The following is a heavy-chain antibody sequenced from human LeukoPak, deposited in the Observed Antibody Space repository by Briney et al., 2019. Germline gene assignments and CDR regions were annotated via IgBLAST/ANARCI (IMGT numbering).Heavy chain of an antibody. CDR2: INHRRST. J-gene: IGHJ6*03. CDR1: GGSFSGYY. CDR3: ARRVGRWFGERAYYYNYMDV. D-gene: IGHD3-10*01. V-gene: IGHV4-34*01. Sequence: SETLSLTCAVYGGSFSGYYWSWIRQPPGKGLEWIGEINHRRSTKYSPSLKSRVTISVDTSKNQFSLRLSSVTAADTAVYYCARRVGRWFGERAYYYNYMDVWGKGTTVTISS.